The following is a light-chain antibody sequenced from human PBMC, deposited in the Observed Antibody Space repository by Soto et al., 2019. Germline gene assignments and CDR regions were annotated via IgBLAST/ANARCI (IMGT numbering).Light chain of an antibody. V-gene: IGKV3-20*01. CDR2: GTS. Sequence: EIVLTQSPATLSLSPGERATLSCRASQSVSSYLAWYQQKPGQVPRLLISGTSRRATGIPDRFSGGGSGTDFTLTISRLEPEDFALYYCQQYDSSPITFGQGTRLEI. CDR1: QSVSSY. J-gene: IGKJ5*01. CDR3: QQYDSSPIT.